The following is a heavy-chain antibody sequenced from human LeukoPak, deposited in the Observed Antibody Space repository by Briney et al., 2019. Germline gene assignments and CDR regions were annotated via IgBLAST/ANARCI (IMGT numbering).Heavy chain of an antibody. D-gene: IGHD5-12*01. V-gene: IGHV5-51*01. CDR1: GYSFTSYW. J-gene: IGHJ5*02. CDR2: ICPGDSDT. Sequence: GESLKISCKGSGYSFTSYWIGWVRQMPGKGLEWMGIICPGDSDTRYSPSFQGQVTISADKSISTAYLQWSSLKASDTAMYYCARRVGGYDAPRHSGGFDPWGQGTLVTVSS. CDR3: ARRVGGYDAPRHSGGFDP.